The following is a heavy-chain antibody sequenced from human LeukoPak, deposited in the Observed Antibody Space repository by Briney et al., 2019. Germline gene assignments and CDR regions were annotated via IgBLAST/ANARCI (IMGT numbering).Heavy chain of an antibody. V-gene: IGHV4-34*01. Sequence: SETLSLTCAVYGGSFSGYYWSWIRQPPGKGLEWIGEINHSGSTNYNPSLKSRVTISVDTSKNQFSLKLSSVTAADTAVYYCARFPPAQYYYDSSGYSNWFDPWGQGTLVTVSS. J-gene: IGHJ5*02. CDR2: INHSGST. D-gene: IGHD3-22*01. CDR1: GGSFSGYY. CDR3: ARFPPAQYYYDSSGYSNWFDP.